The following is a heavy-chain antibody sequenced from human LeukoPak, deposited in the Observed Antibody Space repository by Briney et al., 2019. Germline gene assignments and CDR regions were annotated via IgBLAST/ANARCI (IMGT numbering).Heavy chain of an antibody. Sequence: GGSLRLSCAASGFTFSSYWMHWVRQAPGKGLVGVSRINSDGRSTSYADSVKGRFTISRDNAKNTLYLQMNSLRAEDTAVYYCAKGGTAMANYFDYWGQGTLVTVSS. D-gene: IGHD5-18*01. V-gene: IGHV3-74*01. J-gene: IGHJ4*02. CDR3: AKGGTAMANYFDY. CDR2: INSDGRST. CDR1: GFTFSSYW.